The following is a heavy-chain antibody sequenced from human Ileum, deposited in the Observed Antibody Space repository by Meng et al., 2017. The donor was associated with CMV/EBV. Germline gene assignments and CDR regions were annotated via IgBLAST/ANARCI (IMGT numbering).Heavy chain of an antibody. CDR3: ARVDGGTGWNFDL. Sequence: PLQGSGQVLVKLWEALDLAWTGSGGSVSSSGYYGGWIRQPPGKGLGWIGSIYYSGSTYYNPSLKSRVTISVDTSKNQFSLKLSSVTAADTAVYYCARVDGGTGWNFDLWGRGTLVTVSS. CDR1: GGSVSSSGYY. J-gene: IGHJ2*01. CDR2: IYYSGST. D-gene: IGHD3/OR15-3a*01. V-gene: IGHV4-39*07.